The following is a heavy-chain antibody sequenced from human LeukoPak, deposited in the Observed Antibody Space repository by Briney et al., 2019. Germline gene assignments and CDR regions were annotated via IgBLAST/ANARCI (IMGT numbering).Heavy chain of an antibody. Sequence: SETLSLTCAVYGGSFSGYYWSWIRQPPGKGLEWIGEINHSGSTNYNPSLKSRVTISVDTSKNQFSLKLSSVTAADTAVYYCARDVRYCSSTSCYLGRYYYYGMDVWGQGTTVTVSS. D-gene: IGHD2-2*01. CDR2: INHSGST. CDR3: ARDVRYCSSTSCYLGRYYYYGMDV. J-gene: IGHJ6*02. CDR1: GGSFSGYY. V-gene: IGHV4-34*01.